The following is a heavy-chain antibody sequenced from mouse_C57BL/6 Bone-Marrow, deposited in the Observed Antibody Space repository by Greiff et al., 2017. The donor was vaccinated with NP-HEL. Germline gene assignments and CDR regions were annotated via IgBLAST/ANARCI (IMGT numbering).Heavy chain of an antibody. J-gene: IGHJ1*03. CDR1: GYTFTSYW. D-gene: IGHD1-1*01. CDR2: IDPSDSYT. V-gene: IGHV1-59*01. Sequence: QVQLQQPGAELVRPGTSVKLSCKASGYTFTSYWMHWVKQRPGQGLEWIGVIDPSDSYTNYNQKFKGKATLTVDTSSSTAYMQLSSLTSEDSAVYYCARSRGSYYYGSSFHWYFDVWGTGTTVTVSS. CDR3: ARSRGSYYYGSSFHWYFDV.